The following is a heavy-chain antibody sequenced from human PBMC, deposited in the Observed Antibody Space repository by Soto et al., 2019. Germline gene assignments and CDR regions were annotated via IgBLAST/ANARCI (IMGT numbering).Heavy chain of an antibody. J-gene: IGHJ4*02. CDR1: GFTFSNYA. CDR2: MSGTAGNT. D-gene: IGHD3-10*01. V-gene: IGHV3-23*01. CDR3: AKKYYFGSGSYVFYFDY. Sequence: EVQLLESGGGSVQPGGSLRLSCAASGFTFSNYAMTWVRQAPGKGLEWVSTMSGTAGNTYYADSVKGRFTISRDNSKNTLYLQMNSLRVEDTAVYYCAKKYYFGSGSYVFYFDYWGQGTLVTVSS.